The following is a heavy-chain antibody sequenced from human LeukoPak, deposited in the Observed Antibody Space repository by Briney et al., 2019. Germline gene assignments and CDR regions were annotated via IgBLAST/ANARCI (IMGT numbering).Heavy chain of an antibody. V-gene: IGHV3-11*01. J-gene: IGHJ4*02. D-gene: IGHD3-10*01. Sequence: GGSLRPSCAASGFTFSDYYMSWIRQAPGKGLEWVSYIRSRDTTIYYADSVKGRFTISRDNAKNSLYLQMNSLRAEDTAVYYCARDRNYYGSGSYYMDYWGQGTLVTVSS. CDR2: IRSRDTTI. CDR1: GFTFSDYY. CDR3: ARDRNYYGSGSYYMDY.